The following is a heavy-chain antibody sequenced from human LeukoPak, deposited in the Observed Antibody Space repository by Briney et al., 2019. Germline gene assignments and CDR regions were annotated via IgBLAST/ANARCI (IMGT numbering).Heavy chain of an antibody. D-gene: IGHD2-2*01. CDR3: AREGRIVVVPAAILYYGMDV. V-gene: IGHV1-46*01. CDR1: GYTFTSYY. Sequence: ASVKVSCKASGYTFTSYYMHWVRQAPGQGLEWMGIINPSGGSTSYAQKFQGRVTMTRDTSTSTVYMELSSLRSGDTAVYYCAREGRIVVVPAAILYYGMDVWGQGTTVTVSS. J-gene: IGHJ6*02. CDR2: INPSGGST.